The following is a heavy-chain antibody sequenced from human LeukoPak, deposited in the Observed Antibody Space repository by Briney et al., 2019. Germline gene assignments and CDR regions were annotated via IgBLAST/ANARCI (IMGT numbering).Heavy chain of an antibody. CDR3: ARDSVYSSGWYFDY. CDR2: IIPIFGIA. J-gene: IGHJ4*02. V-gene: IGHV1-69*13. Sequence: ASVKVSCKASGGTFSSYAISWVRQAPGQGLEWMGGIIPIFGIANYAQKFQGRVTITADESTSTAYMELSSLRSEDTAVYYCARDSVYSSGWYFDYWGQGTLVTVSS. CDR1: GGTFSSYA. D-gene: IGHD6-19*01.